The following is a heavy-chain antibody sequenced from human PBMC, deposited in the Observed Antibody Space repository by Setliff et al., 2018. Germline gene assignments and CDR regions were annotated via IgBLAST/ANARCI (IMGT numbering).Heavy chain of an antibody. CDR2: FDPEDGET. CDR3: ATSVSWIQLVLYPQGHPEPFDY. CDR1: GYTLTELS. D-gene: IGHD5-18*01. Sequence: ASVKVSCKVSGYTLTELSMHWVRQAPGKGLEWMGGFDPEDGETIYAQKFQGRVTMTEDASTDTAYMELSSLRSEDTAVYYCATSVSWIQLVLYPQGHPEPFDYWGQGTLVTVSS. V-gene: IGHV1-24*01. J-gene: IGHJ4*02.